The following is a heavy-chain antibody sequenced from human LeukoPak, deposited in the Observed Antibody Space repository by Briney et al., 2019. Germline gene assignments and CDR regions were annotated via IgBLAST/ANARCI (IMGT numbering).Heavy chain of an antibody. CDR1: AFTFRTYW. Sequence: GGSLRLSCAASAFTFRTYWMSWVRQAPGKGLAWVAMIKPDGSEKYYVDSVKGLFTISRDNAKNSLYLQMTSLRAEDTAVYYCTRDASGDTNSGPRMDVWGQGTTVTVS. CDR2: IKPDGSEK. J-gene: IGHJ6*02. CDR3: TRDASGDTNSGPRMDV. D-gene: IGHD1-26*01. V-gene: IGHV3-7*05.